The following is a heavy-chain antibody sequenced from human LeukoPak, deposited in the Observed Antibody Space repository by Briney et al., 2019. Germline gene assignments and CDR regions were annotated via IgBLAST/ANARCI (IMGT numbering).Heavy chain of an antibody. Sequence: GGSLRLSCAASGFIFTDYGMHWVRQAPGKGLEWLTFIRYDGSDKYYADSVKGRFTISRDNSKNTLYLQMNSLTSEDTAVYYCARTRWGYAYYFDYWGQGTLVTVSS. J-gene: IGHJ4*02. V-gene: IGHV3-30*02. CDR1: GFIFTDYG. CDR3: ARTRWGYAYYFDY. D-gene: IGHD5-12*01. CDR2: IRYDGSDK.